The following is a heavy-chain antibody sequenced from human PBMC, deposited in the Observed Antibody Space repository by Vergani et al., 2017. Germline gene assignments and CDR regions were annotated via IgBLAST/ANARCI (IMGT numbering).Heavy chain of an antibody. Sequence: EVQLEQSGAAVKKPGESLEISCKGSGYSFSRNWIAWVRERPGQGLEWMGMIYPGNSETRNNPSFRGQVTMSVDKSISTAYLQWSSLKASDSARYYCARVYCRGMSCAGTDYFYHIDVWGKGTTVTVS. D-gene: IGHD3/OR15-3a*01. V-gene: IGHV5-51*03. J-gene: IGHJ6*03. CDR2: IYPGNSET. CDR3: ARVYCRGMSCAGTDYFYHIDV. CDR1: GYSFSRNW.